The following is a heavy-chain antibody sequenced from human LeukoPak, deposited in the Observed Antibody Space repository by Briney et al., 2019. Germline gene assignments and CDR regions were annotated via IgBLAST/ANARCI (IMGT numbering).Heavy chain of an antibody. V-gene: IGHV1-2*02. Sequence: AASVSVSCKASGYTFTDHYIHWVRQAPGQGPEWMGWIHPNSGATRYAQTFQGRVTMTRDTSINTAYMELSGLISDDTAVYYCARDPPLWIGWYFDLWGRGTLVTVSA. CDR3: ARDPPLWIGWYFDL. J-gene: IGHJ2*01. CDR2: IHPNSGAT. D-gene: IGHD3-3*01. CDR1: GYTFTDHY.